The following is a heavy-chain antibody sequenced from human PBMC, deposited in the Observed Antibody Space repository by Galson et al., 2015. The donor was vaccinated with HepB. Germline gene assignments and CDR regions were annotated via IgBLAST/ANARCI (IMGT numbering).Heavy chain of an antibody. D-gene: IGHD2-8*01. CDR1: GYTFTGYY. J-gene: IGHJ4*02. Sequence: SVKVSCKASGYTFTGYYIHWVRQAPGQGLEWMGWINPNSGGTNYAQKFQGWVTMTRDTSISTAYMELSRLRSNDTAVFYCARANPQWGLNSFDYWGQGTLVTVSS. CDR3: ARANPQWGLNSFDY. V-gene: IGHV1-2*04. CDR2: INPNSGGT.